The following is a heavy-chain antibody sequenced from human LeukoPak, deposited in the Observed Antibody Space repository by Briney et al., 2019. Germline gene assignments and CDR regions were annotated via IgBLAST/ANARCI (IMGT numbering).Heavy chain of an antibody. CDR2: INPNSGGT. CDR1: GYTFTGYY. D-gene: IGHD3-10*01. V-gene: IGHV1-2*02. J-gene: IGHJ4*02. Sequence: ASVKVSCKASGYTFTGYYMHWVRQAPGQGLEWMGWINPNSGGTNYAQKFQGRVTMTRDTSISTAYMELNSLRSADTAVYYCARARYGSGIPEGDYWGQGTLVTVSS. CDR3: ARARYGSGIPEGDY.